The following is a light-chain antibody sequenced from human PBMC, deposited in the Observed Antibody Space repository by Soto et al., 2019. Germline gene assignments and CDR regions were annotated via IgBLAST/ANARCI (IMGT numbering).Light chain of an antibody. V-gene: IGKV1-8*01. CDR2: AAS. J-gene: IGKJ1*01. CDR1: HGISSY. CDR3: QQYYSSPWT. Sequence: AIRMTQSPSSLSASTGDRVTISCRASHGISSYLAWYRQKPEKAPKLLIYAASTLQSGVPSRFSGSGSGTDFTLTISCLQSEDFATYYCQQYYSSPWTFGQGTEVEIK.